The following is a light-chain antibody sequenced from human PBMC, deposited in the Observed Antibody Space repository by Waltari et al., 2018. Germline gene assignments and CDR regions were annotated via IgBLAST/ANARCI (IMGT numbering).Light chain of an antibody. CDR1: RGMDNS. CDR2: AAS. Sequence: DIQLTQSPSFLAASVGDRVTIPCRASRGMDNSLAWYQQKPGKAPKLLIYAASTLQTGVPSRFSGSGYGTEFTLAISSLQPEDFATYYCQQLIDYPLTFGGGTKVEIK. J-gene: IGKJ4*01. V-gene: IGKV1-9*01. CDR3: QQLIDYPLT.